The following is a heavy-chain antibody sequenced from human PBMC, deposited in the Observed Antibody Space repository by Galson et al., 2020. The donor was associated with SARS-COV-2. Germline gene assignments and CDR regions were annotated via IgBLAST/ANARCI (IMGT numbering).Heavy chain of an antibody. Sequence: GGSLRLSCAASGFIFSDHYMDWVRQAPGKGLEWVGRIRDKSRSYTTDYAASVKGRFTVSRDDSKNSLYLQLNDLKTEDTAVYYCIRVGDMATMNRAFDYWGQGTLVTVSS. V-gene: IGHV3-72*01. CDR2: IRDKSRSYTT. CDR1: GFIFSDHY. J-gene: IGHJ4*02. D-gene: IGHD5-12*01. CDR3: IRVGDMATMNRAFDY.